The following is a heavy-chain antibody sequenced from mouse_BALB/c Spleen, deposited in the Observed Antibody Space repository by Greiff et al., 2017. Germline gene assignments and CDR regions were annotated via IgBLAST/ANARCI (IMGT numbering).Heavy chain of an antibody. CDR1: GFNIKDTY. J-gene: IGHJ3*01. CDR3: APTGVWFAY. V-gene: IGHV14-3*02. CDR2: IDPANGNT. Sequence: EVQLVESGAELVKPGASVKLSCTASGFNIKDTYMHWVKQRPEQGLEWIGRIDPANGNTKYDPKFQGKATITADTSSNTAYLQLSSLTSEDTAVYYCAPTGVWFAYGGEGTLVTVSA. D-gene: IGHD2-10*01.